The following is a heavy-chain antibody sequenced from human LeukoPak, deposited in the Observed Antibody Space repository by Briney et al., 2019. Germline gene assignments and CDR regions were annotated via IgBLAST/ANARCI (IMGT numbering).Heavy chain of an antibody. D-gene: IGHD3-22*01. CDR3: ARRAGDYSHPYDY. CDR2: ISWDGGST. V-gene: IGHV3-43D*03. CDR1: GFIFDDYA. J-gene: IGHJ4*02. Sequence: GGSLRLSCAASGFIFDDYAMHWVRQAPGKGVEWVSLISWDGGSTYYADSVKGRFTISRDNSKDSLYLQMNSLRAEDTAVYYCARRAGDYSHPYDYWGQGTLVTVSS.